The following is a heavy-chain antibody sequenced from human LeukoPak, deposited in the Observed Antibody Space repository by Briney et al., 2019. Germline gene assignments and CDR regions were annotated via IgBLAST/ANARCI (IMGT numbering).Heavy chain of an antibody. CDR2: INPNSGGT. Sequence: ASVKVSCKASGYTFTGYYMHWVRQAPGQGLEWMGWINPNSGGTNYAQKFQGRVTMTRDTSISTAYMELSRLRSDDTAVYYCARPRPSGTATENWFDPWGQGTLVTVSS. D-gene: IGHD5-18*01. CDR1: GYTFTGYY. CDR3: ARPRPSGTATENWFDP. J-gene: IGHJ5*02. V-gene: IGHV1-2*02.